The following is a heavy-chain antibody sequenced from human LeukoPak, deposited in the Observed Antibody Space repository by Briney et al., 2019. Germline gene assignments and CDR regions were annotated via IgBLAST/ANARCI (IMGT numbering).Heavy chain of an antibody. V-gene: IGHV1-69*04. CDR2: IIPILGIA. Sequence: SVKLSCKASGGTYSSYTISWVRQAPGQGLEWMGRIIPILGIANYAQKFQGRVTITADKSTSTAYMELSSLRSEDTAVYYCARDVRQQLLSNWGQGTLVTVSS. D-gene: IGHD2-2*01. CDR3: ARDVRQQLLSN. CDR1: GGTYSSYT. J-gene: IGHJ4*02.